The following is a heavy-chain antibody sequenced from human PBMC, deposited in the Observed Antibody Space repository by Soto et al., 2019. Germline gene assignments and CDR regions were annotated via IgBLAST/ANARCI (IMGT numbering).Heavy chain of an antibody. J-gene: IGHJ6*03. CDR1: GFTFSSYA. CDR2: ISGSGGST. D-gene: IGHD3-3*01. Sequence: EVQLLESGGGLVQPGGSLRLSCAASGFTFSSYAMSWVRQAPGKGLEWVSAISGSGGSTYYADSVKGRFTISRDNSKNTLYLQMNSLRAEDTAVYYCAKGSIFGVVISSPCYYYYYMDVWGKGTTVTVSS. CDR3: AKGSIFGVVISSPCYYYYYMDV. V-gene: IGHV3-23*01.